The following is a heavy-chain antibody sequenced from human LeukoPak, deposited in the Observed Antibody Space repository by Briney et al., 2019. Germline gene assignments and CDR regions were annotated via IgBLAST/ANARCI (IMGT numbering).Heavy chain of an antibody. CDR2: IYYSGST. J-gene: IGHJ3*02. V-gene: IGHV4-39*07. D-gene: IGHD3-22*01. CDR1: GGSISSSSYY. CDR3: AGDSYYESSGYFNDAFDM. Sequence: SETLSLTCTVSGGSISSSSYYWGWIRQPPGKGLEWIGSIYYSGSTYYNPSLKSRVTISVDTSKNQFSLKLSSVTAADTAVYYCAGDSYYESSGYFNDAFDMWGQGTMVTVSS.